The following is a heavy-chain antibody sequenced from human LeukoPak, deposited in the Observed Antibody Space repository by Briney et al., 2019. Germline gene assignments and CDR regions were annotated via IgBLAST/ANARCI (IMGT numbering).Heavy chain of an antibody. V-gene: IGHV4-4*07. J-gene: IGHJ6*02. D-gene: IGHD4-17*01. Sequence: SETLSLTCTVSGGSISSYYWSWIRQPAGKGLEWIGRIYTSGSTNYNPSLKSRVTMSVDTSKNQFSLKLSSVTAADTAAYYCARDGGRATVTRYYYGMDVWGQGTTVTVSS. CDR3: ARDGGRATVTRYYYGMDV. CDR1: GGSISSYY. CDR2: IYTSGST.